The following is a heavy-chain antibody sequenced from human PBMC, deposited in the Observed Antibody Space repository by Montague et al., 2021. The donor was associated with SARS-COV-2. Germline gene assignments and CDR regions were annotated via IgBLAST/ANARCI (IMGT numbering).Heavy chain of an antibody. D-gene: IGHD3-3*01. CDR3: ARDGRYNDFWSGYCSPSPQNDAFDI. J-gene: IGHJ3*02. V-gene: IGHV3-7*01. Sequence: SLRLSCAASGFTFSRFWMSWVRQAPGKGLEWVANIKEDGSEKNYVDSVKGRFTISRDNAKNSLYLQMNSLRAEDTAVYYCARDGRYNDFWSGYCSPSPQNDAFDIWGQGTMVTVSS. CDR2: IKEDGSEK. CDR1: GFTFSRFW.